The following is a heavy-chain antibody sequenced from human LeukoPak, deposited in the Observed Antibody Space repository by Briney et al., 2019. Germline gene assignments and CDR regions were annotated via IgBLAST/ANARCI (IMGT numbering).Heavy chain of an antibody. CDR1: GFTFSSFA. V-gene: IGHV3-23*01. Sequence: SGGSLRLSCAASGFTFSSFALSWVRQAPGKGLEWVSAISGRGRGGSTYYADSVKGRFTISRDNSKNTLYLQMNSLRAEDTAVYYCTTDRGYGDYVSAWFDPWGQGALVTVSS. CDR2: ISGRGRGGST. J-gene: IGHJ5*02. D-gene: IGHD4-17*01. CDR3: TTDRGYGDYVSAWFDP.